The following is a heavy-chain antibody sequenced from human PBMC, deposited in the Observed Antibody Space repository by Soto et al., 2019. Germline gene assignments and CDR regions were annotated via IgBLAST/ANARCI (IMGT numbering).Heavy chain of an antibody. D-gene: IGHD6-19*01. CDR1: GGTFSSYA. Sequence: QVQLVQSGAEVKKPGSSVKVSCKASGGTFSSYAINWVRQAPGQGLEWMGGIIPIFGTAGYAQKFQGRVTIPADESTSTAYMELSSMRSEDTAVYYCARAVAGGVYYYYGMDVWCQGATVSVSS. CDR3: ARAVAGGVYYYYGMDV. CDR2: IIPIFGTA. V-gene: IGHV1-69*12. J-gene: IGHJ6*02.